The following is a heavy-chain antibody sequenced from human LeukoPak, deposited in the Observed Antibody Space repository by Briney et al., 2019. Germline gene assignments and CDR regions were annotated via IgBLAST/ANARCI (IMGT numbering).Heavy chain of an antibody. CDR3: ARKRRVGATTGAFDI. D-gene: IGHD1-26*01. V-gene: IGHV4-39*07. CDR1: GASINIYTYY. Sequence: SETLSLTCTVSGASINIYTYYWGWIRQPPGKGLEWIGSVSYSGRPYYNPSLTSRVTISVDTSKNQFSLKLSSVTAADTAVYYCARKRRVGATTGAFDIWGQGTMVTVSS. CDR2: VSYSGRP. J-gene: IGHJ3*02.